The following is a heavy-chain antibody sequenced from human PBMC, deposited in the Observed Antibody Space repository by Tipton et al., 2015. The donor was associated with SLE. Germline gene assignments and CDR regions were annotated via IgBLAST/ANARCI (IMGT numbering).Heavy chain of an antibody. Sequence: VQLVQSGGGLVQPGGSLRLSCAASGFNFRRHWMDWVRQVPGKGLVWLSRMNSDGSNVFYADSVMGRFTISRDNAKNTVYLQMNSLRAEDSALYYCVREGDTAFDYWGQGTLVSVSS. J-gene: IGHJ4*02. D-gene: IGHD5-18*01. V-gene: IGHV3-74*01. CDR2: MNSDGSNV. CDR1: GFNFRRHW. CDR3: VREGDTAFDY.